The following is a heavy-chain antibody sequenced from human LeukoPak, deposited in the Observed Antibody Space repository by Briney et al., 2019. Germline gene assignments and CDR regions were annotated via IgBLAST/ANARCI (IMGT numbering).Heavy chain of an antibody. CDR2: INHSGST. D-gene: IGHD6-13*01. Sequence: SETLSLTCAVYGGSSSGYYWSWIRQPPGKGLEWIGEINHSGSTNYNPSLKSRVTISVDTSKNQFSLKLSSVTAADTAVYYCARAKGLAAAGTRVEAFDIWGQGTMVTVS. J-gene: IGHJ3*02. V-gene: IGHV4-34*01. CDR1: GGSSSGYY. CDR3: ARAKGLAAAGTRVEAFDI.